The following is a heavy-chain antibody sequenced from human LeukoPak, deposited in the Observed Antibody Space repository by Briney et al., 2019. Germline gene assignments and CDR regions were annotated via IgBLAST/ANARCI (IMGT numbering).Heavy chain of an antibody. D-gene: IGHD1-14*01. Sequence: SQTLSLTCAISGDTVSSKRSAWNWIRQSPSRGLEWLGRTYYMSKWYNDYAVSVKSRITINPDTSKNQFSLQLNSVSPEDTAVYYCARVNSWTEEPDTGFDYWGQGILVTVSS. CDR3: ARVNSWTEEPDTGFDY. J-gene: IGHJ4*02. CDR2: TYYMSKWYN. CDR1: GDTVSSKRSA. V-gene: IGHV6-1*01.